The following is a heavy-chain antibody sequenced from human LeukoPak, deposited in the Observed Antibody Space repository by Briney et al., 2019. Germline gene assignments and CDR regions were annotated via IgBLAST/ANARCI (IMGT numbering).Heavy chain of an antibody. D-gene: IGHD1-26*01. CDR1: GYTFTGYY. CDR3: AREEANTRTHFDY. J-gene: IGHJ4*02. Sequence: ASVKVSCKASGYTFTGYYIHWVRQAPGQGLEWMGYINPNTDYTNYAQNFQDRVTMTRDTSISTAFMELSSLRSDDTAVYCAREEANTRTHFDYWGQGTLVTVSS. CDR2: INPNTDYT. V-gene: IGHV1-2*02.